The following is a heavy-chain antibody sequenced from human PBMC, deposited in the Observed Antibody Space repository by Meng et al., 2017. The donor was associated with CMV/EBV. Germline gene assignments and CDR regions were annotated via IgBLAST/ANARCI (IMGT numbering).Heavy chain of an antibody. CDR3: ARDRLIVEVPAAIRDTWFDP. J-gene: IGHJ5*02. Sequence: GGSLRLSCAASGFTFSSYSMNWVRQAPGKGLEWVSSITSSSSYIYYADSVKGRFTISRDNAKNSLYLQMSSLRAEDTAVYYCARDRLIVEVPAAIRDTWFDPWGQGTLVTVSS. CDR2: ITSSSSYI. D-gene: IGHD2-2*02. CDR1: GFTFSSYS. V-gene: IGHV3-21*01.